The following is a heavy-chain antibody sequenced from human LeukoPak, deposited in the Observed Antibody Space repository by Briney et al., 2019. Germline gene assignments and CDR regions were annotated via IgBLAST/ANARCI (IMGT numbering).Heavy chain of an antibody. CDR3: AKRVPGSAFDI. V-gene: IGHV3-23*01. CDR2: ITGSGGGT. J-gene: IGHJ3*02. CDR1: GLTFSSYA. D-gene: IGHD3-10*01. Sequence: GGSLRLSCAASGLTFSSYAMSWVRQAPGKGLEWVSAITGSGGGTYYADSVKGRFTISRDNSRNTLYLQMNSLRADDTAIYYCAKRVPGSAFDIWGQGTMVTVSS.